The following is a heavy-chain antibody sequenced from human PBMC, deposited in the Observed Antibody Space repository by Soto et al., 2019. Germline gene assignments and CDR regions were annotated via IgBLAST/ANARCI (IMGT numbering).Heavy chain of an antibody. Sequence: ASVKVSCRASGGTFSSYAISWVRQAPGQGLEWMGGIIPIFGTANYAQKFQGRVTITADESTSTAYTELSSLRSEDTAVYYCARDTGIAARPFDYWGQGTLVTVSS. CDR3: ARDTGIAARPFDY. CDR1: GGTFSSYA. J-gene: IGHJ4*02. D-gene: IGHD6-6*01. CDR2: IIPIFGTA. V-gene: IGHV1-69*13.